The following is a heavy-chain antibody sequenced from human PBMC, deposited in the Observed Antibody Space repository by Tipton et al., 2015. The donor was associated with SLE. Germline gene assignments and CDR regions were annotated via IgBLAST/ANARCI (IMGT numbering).Heavy chain of an antibody. CDR2: ISSSSDSRYI. J-gene: IGHJ4*02. CDR1: GFTVSGYT. Sequence: GSLRLSCAASGFTVSGYTMTWVRQAPGKGLEWVSSISSSSDSRYIFYTDPVKGRFIISRDNAGNSLFLQMNSLRAEDTAIYYCARDLLGDYWGQGTLVTVSS. CDR3: ARDLLGDY. V-gene: IGHV3-21*01. D-gene: IGHD2-15*01.